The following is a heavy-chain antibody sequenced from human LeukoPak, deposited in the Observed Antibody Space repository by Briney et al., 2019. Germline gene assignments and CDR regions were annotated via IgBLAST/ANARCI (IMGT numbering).Heavy chain of an antibody. CDR1: GFTFSYYG. Sequence: GSLRLSCAASGFTFSYYGMHWVRQAPDKGLEWVSVIYGGSNTYYADSVKGRFTISRDNSKNTLYLQMNSLRAEDTAVYYCARDDSDLNYYDSSGYYGAYHWGQGTLVTVSS. D-gene: IGHD3-22*01. J-gene: IGHJ4*02. V-gene: IGHV3-NL1*01. CDR2: IYGGSNT. CDR3: ARDDSDLNYYDSSGYYGAYH.